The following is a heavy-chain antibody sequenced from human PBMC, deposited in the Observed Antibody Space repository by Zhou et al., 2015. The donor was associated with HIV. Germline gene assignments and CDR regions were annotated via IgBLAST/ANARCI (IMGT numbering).Heavy chain of an antibody. CDR2: IIPLYGTV. V-gene: IGHV1-69*14. CDR1: GGSFSTSA. D-gene: IGHD1-1*01. Sequence: QVQLVQSGAEVKKPGSSVKVSCKASGGSFSTSAISWVRQAPGQGLEWMGTIIPLYGTVDYAQKFRGRVTFTADKSTDTANMEVSSLKSEDTAFYYCAMHARGLQPPSGPWGQGTLVIVSS. J-gene: IGHJ5*02. CDR3: AMHARGLQPPSGP.